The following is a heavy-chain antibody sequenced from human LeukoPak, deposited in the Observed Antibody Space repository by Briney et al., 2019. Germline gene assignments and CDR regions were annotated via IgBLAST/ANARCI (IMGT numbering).Heavy chain of an antibody. J-gene: IGHJ4*02. Sequence: GGSLRLSCAASGFTFSRHWMHWVRQAPGKGLEWVAVISYDGSNKYYADSVKGRFTISRDNSKNTLYLQMNSLRAEDTAVYYCAKDLRWLQPYWGQGTLVTVSS. CDR2: ISYDGSNK. D-gene: IGHD5-24*01. CDR3: AKDLRWLQPY. V-gene: IGHV3-30*18. CDR1: GFTFSRHW.